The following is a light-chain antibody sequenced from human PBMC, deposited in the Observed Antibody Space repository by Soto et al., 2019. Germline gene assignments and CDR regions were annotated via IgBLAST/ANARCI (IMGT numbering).Light chain of an antibody. CDR3: KKYGTSPQLT. V-gene: IGKV3-20*01. Sequence: EIVLTQSPGTLSLSPGERATLSCRASQSVRNNYLAWYQQKPGQAPRLLIYAASSRVTGIPDRFSGSGSGTDFPPPISRLEPEVFAVYYCKKYGTSPQLTLGLGTKVNI. J-gene: IGKJ3*01. CDR2: AAS. CDR1: QSVRNNY.